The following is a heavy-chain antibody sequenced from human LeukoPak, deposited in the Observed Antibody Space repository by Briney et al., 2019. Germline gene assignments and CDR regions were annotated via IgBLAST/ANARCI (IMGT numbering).Heavy chain of an antibody. D-gene: IGHD1-26*01. CDR3: ARDYRSTFDY. V-gene: IGHV3-11*01. Sequence: PGGSLRLSCAASGFTFSDYYMSWIRQAPGKGLEWVSYISSSGTTISHTDSVKGRFTISRDNAKNSLYLQMNSLRAEDTTVYYCARDYRSTFDYWGQGTLVTVSS. CDR1: GFTFSDYY. CDR2: ISSSGTTI. J-gene: IGHJ4*02.